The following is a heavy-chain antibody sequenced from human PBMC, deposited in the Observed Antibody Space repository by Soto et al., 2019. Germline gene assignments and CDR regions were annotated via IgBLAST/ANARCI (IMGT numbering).Heavy chain of an antibody. CDR2: INPQTGGT. CDR1: GYTFTGYY. CDR3: ATHVRSPYYYDSSGPADYFDY. V-gene: IGHV1-2*02. J-gene: IGHJ4*02. D-gene: IGHD3-22*01. Sequence: ASVKVSCKASGYTFTGYYIHWVREAPGQGLEWMGWINPQTGGTSYAQKFQGRVTLSRDTSINTAYLELSRLRSDDTAVYYCATHVRSPYYYDSSGPADYFDYWGQGTLVTVYS.